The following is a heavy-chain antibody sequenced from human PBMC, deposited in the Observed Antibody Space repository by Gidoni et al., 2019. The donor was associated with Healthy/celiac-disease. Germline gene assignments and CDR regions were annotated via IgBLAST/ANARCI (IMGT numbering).Heavy chain of an antibody. CDR3: ARDRGYYDSSGYYYFDY. V-gene: IGHV3-64*01. J-gene: IGHJ4*02. D-gene: IGHD3-22*01. CDR1: GFTFSSYA. CDR2: ISSNGGST. Sequence: EVQLVESGGGVVQPGGSLRLSCAASGFTFSSYAMHWVRQAPGKGLEYVSAISSNGGSTNYANSVKGRFTISRDNSKNTLYLQMGSLRAEDMAVYYCARDRGYYDSSGYYYFDYWGQGTLVTVSS.